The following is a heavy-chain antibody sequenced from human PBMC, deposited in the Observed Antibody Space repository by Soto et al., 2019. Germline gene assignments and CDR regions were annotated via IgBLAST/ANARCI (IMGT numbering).Heavy chain of an antibody. D-gene: IGHD3-10*02. CDR3: ARDMSLDF. Sequence: GASVKVSCKASGYTFTTSYMHWVRQAPGQGLEWMGLVNPGDGTTTYAQKFQGRVTMTRDTSTSTLYMEFSSLRSEDTAVYYCARDMSLDFWGQGALVTVSS. J-gene: IGHJ4*02. CDR1: GYTFTTSY. CDR2: VNPGDGTT. V-gene: IGHV1-46*03.